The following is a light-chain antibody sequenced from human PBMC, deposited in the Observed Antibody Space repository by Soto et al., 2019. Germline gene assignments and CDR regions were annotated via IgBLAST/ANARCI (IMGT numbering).Light chain of an antibody. V-gene: IGKV1-5*01. CDR2: DAS. CDR1: QSISKW. CDR3: QQSYSTPRT. J-gene: IGKJ1*01. Sequence: DIQMTQSPSTLSASVGDRVTITCRASQSISKWVAWYQQKPGKAPKILISDASSLESGVPSRFSGSGSGTEFTLTISSLQPDDFATYYCQQSYSTPRTFGQGTKVDIK.